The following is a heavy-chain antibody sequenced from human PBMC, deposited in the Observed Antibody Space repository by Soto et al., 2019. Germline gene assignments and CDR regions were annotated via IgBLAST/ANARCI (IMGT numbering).Heavy chain of an antibody. CDR1: GFTFDDYA. CDR3: AKGSDFRPAPHAFDI. V-gene: IGHV3-9*01. D-gene: IGHD3-3*01. J-gene: IGHJ3*02. Sequence: EVQLVESGGGLVQPGRSLRLSCAASGFTFDDYAMHWVRQAPGKGLEWVSGISWNSGSIGYADSVKGRFTIYRDNAKNSLYLQMNSLRAEDTALYYCAKGSDFRPAPHAFDIWGQGTMVTVSS. CDR2: ISWNSGSI.